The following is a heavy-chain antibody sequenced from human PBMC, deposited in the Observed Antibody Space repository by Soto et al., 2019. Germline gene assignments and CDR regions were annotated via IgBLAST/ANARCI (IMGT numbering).Heavy chain of an antibody. V-gene: IGHV1-69*01. Sequence: QVQLVQSGAEVKKPGSSVKVSCKASGGTFSSYAISWVRQATGQGLEWMGGIIPIFGTANYAPKFQGRVTITEDESTSTAYMELSSLRSEDTAVYYCARGSDEEGMITFGGVIVCGQGTLVTVAS. J-gene: IGHJ4*02. D-gene: IGHD3-16*02. CDR1: GGTFSSYA. CDR2: IIPIFGTA. CDR3: ARGSDEEGMITFGGVIV.